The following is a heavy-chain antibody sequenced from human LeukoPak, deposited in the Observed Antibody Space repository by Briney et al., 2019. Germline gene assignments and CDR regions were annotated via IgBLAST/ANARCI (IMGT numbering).Heavy chain of an antibody. D-gene: IGHD1-26*01. CDR1: GFTVSSDH. CDR3: ARDPGIANGMDD. J-gene: IGHJ6*02. V-gene: IGHV3-66*01. Sequence: PGGSLRLSCAASGFTVSSDHMSWVRQAPGKGLEWVSVIYDSGTTYYTDSVKGRFTISRDNSKNTLFLQMNSLRAEDTAVYYCARDPGIANGMDDWGQGTTVIVFS. CDR2: IYDSGTT.